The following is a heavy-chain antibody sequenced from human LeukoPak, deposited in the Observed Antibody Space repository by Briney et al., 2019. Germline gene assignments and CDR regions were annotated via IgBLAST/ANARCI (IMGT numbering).Heavy chain of an antibody. J-gene: IGHJ6*04. CDR2: INPNSGGT. D-gene: IGHD4-17*01. Sequence: ASVKVSCKASGYTFTGYYMHWVRQAPGQGLEWMGWINPNSGGTNYAQKFQGRVTMTRDTSISTAYMELSRLRSDDTAVYYCARPPDDTTPYYHSGMDDWGNGTTVTVSS. CDR3: ARPPDDTTPYYHSGMDD. CDR1: GYTFTGYY. V-gene: IGHV1-2*02.